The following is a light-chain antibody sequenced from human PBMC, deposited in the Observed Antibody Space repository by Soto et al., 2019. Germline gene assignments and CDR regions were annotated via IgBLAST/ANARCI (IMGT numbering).Light chain of an antibody. CDR2: RDN. CDR1: SSNIGTNT. CDR3: ATWDDSLTGFV. J-gene: IGLJ1*01. Sequence: QSALTQPPSASGTPGQRVTVSCSGSSSNIGTNTVNWYQQLPGTAPKLLVFRDNQRPSGVPGRFSGSKSGTSASLAISGLQSEDEAEYFCATWDDSLTGFVFGTGTKVTVL. V-gene: IGLV1-44*01.